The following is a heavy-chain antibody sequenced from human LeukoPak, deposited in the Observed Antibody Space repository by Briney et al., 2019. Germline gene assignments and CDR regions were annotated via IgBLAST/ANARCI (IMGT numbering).Heavy chain of an antibody. CDR2: ISAYNGNT. CDR3: ARAFEMATTEGTFDY. Sequence: ASVKVSCKASGYTFTSYGIGWVRQAPGQGLEWMGWISAYNGNTNYAQKLQGRVTMTTDTSTSTAYMELRSLRFDDTAVYYCARAFEMATTEGTFDYWGQGTLVTVSS. CDR1: GYTFTSYG. D-gene: IGHD5-24*01. J-gene: IGHJ4*02. V-gene: IGHV1-18*01.